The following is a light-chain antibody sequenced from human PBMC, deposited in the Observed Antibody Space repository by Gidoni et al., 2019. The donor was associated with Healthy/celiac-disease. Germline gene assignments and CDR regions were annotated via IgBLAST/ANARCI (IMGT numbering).Light chain of an antibody. CDR1: QSVSSY. J-gene: IGKJ4*01. CDR2: DAS. CDR3: QQRSNWVLT. Sequence: EIVLTQSPATLSLSPGERATLSCRARQSVSSYLAWYQQKPGQAPRLLLYDASNRATGIPARFSGSGSGTDFTLTISSLEPEDFAVYYCQQRSNWVLTFGGGTKVEIK. V-gene: IGKV3-11*01.